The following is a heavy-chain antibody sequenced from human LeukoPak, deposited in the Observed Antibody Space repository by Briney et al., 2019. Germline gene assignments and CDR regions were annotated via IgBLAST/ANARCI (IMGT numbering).Heavy chain of an antibody. CDR2: INHSGST. CDR1: GGSFSGYY. V-gene: IGHV4-34*01. D-gene: IGHD6-13*01. CDR3: ARCPGSSWYKGAFDI. Sequence: SSETLSLXCAVYGGSFSGYYWSWIRQPPGKGLEWIGDINHSGSTNYNPSLKSRVTISVDTSKNQFSLKLSSVTAADTAVYYCARCPGSSWYKGAFDIWGQGTMVTVSS. J-gene: IGHJ3*02.